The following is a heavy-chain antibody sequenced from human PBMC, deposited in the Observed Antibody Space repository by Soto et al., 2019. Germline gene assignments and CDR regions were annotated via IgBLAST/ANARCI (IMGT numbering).Heavy chain of an antibody. CDR1: GFTFSSYW. D-gene: IGHD3-22*01. J-gene: IGHJ3*02. Sequence: EVQLVESGGGLVQPGGSLRLSCAASGFTFSSYWMHWVRQAPGKGLVWVSRINSDGSSTSYADSVKGRFTISRDNAKNTLYLQMNSLRAEDTAVYYCVCLNYYDSSGPTWAFDIWGQGTMVTVSS. CDR2: INSDGSST. CDR3: VCLNYYDSSGPTWAFDI. V-gene: IGHV3-74*01.